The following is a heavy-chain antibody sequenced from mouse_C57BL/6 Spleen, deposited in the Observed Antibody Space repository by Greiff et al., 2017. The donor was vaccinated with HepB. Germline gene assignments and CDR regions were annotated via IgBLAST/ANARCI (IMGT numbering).Heavy chain of an antibody. Sequence: EVQGVESGGGLVQPGGSLSLSCAASGFTFSDYYISWVRQPPGKALEWLGFIRNKANGYTTEYSASVKGRFTISRDNSQSILYLQMNALRAEDSAPYCCARYEDYTSMDYGGQGTSVSVAS. CDR2: IRNKANGYTT. J-gene: IGHJ4*01. D-gene: IGHD2-4*01. V-gene: IGHV7-3*01. CDR3: ARYEDYTSMDY. CDR1: GFTFSDYY.